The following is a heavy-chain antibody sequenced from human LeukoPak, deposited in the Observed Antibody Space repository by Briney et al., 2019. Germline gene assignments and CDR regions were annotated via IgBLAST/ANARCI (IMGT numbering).Heavy chain of an antibody. D-gene: IGHD3-9*01. V-gene: IGHV4-59*11. Sequence: SDTLSLTCTVSGGSLSGHFWRWFRRPPGKGLENIGYIHSSGSTKYNPSYKSRVTVSLEMSKNQFSLSLSSVTAADTAVYYCARDAGDTDWYNFDFWGQGILVTVSS. CDR2: IHSSGST. J-gene: IGHJ4*02. CDR1: GGSLSGHF. CDR3: ARDAGDTDWYNFDF.